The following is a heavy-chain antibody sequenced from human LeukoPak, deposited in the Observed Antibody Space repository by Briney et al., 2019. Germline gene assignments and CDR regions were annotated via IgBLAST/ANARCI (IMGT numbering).Heavy chain of an antibody. Sequence: PGGSLRLSCAASGFTFSSYSMNWVRQAPGKGLEWVSYISSSSSTIYYADSVKGRFTISRDNAENSLYLQMNSLRAEDTAVYYCARDALYCGGDCLFGGDLDYWGQGTLVTVSS. V-gene: IGHV3-48*01. J-gene: IGHJ4*02. D-gene: IGHD2-21*02. CDR2: ISSSSSTI. CDR3: ARDALYCGGDCLFGGDLDY. CDR1: GFTFSSYS.